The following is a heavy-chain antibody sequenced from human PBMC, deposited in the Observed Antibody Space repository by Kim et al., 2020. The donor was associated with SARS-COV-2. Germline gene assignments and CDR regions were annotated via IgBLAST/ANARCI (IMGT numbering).Heavy chain of an antibody. V-gene: IGHV3-7*01. D-gene: IGHD2-8*01. J-gene: IGHJ6*02. Sequence: YYVDSVKGRFTIPRDNAKNSLYLQMNRLRAEDTAVYYCARESVLMGGMDVWGQGTTVTVSS. CDR3: ARESVLMGGMDV.